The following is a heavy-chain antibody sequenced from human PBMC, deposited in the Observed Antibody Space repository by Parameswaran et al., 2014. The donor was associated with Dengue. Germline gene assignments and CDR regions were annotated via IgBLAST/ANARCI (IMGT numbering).Heavy chain of an antibody. CDR3: AKGAFLEWLLFFY. J-gene: IGHJ4*02. D-gene: IGHD3-3*02. Sequence: WIRQPPGKGLEWVSLISGDGGSTYYADSVKGRFTISRDNSKNSLYLQMNSLRTEDTALYYCAKGAFLEWLLFFYWGQGTLVTVSS. V-gene: IGHV3-43*02. CDR2: ISGDGGST.